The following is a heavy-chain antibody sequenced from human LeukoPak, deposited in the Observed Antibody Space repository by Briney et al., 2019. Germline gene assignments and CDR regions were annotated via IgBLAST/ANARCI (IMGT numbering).Heavy chain of an antibody. CDR3: ANRDYRAWFAP. Sequence: SETLSLTCTVSGGSTSASSHYWAWVRQPPGKGLEWIVSVYYTGSISYNTSLKTPVTISVDMSQIALFLTLSPGTAADTAFYYCANRDYRAWFAPWGQGILVTVSP. CDR1: GGSTSASSHY. J-gene: IGHJ5*02. V-gene: IGHV4-39*01. CDR2: VYYTGSI. D-gene: IGHD2-21*01.